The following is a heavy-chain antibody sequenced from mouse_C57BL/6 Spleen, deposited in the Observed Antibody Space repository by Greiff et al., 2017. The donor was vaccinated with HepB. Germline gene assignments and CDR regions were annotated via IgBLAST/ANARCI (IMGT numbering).Heavy chain of an antibody. CDR2: INPSSGYT. CDR1: GYTFTSYT. CDR3: ARSDNWDVGDY. Sequence: QVQLQQSGAELARPGASVKMSCKASGYTFTSYTMHWVKQRPGQGLEWIGYINPSSGYTKYNQKFKDKATLTADKSSSTAYMQLSSLTSEDSAVYYCARSDNWDVGDYRGQGTTLTVSS. J-gene: IGHJ2*01. D-gene: IGHD4-1*01. V-gene: IGHV1-4*01.